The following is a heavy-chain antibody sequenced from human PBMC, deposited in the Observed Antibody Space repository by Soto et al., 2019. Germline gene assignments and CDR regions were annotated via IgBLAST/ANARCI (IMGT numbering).Heavy chain of an antibody. Sequence: PGESLKISCKGSGYSFTSYWIGWVRQMPGKGLEWMGIIYPGDSDTRYSPSFQGQVTISADKSISTAYLQWSSLKASDTAMYYCARLVDFEYTNDAFDIWGQGTMVTVSS. J-gene: IGHJ3*02. CDR3: ARLVDFEYTNDAFDI. CDR1: GYSFTSYW. D-gene: IGHD3-9*01. CDR2: IYPGDSDT. V-gene: IGHV5-51*01.